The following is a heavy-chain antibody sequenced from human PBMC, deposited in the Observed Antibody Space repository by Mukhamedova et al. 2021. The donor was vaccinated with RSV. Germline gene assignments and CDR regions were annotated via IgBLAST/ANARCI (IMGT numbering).Heavy chain of an antibody. CDR3: ARDISFRFDY. Sequence: YMGYNDYAVSEKSRITINPDTSKNQFSLQLNSVTPEDTAVYYCARDISFRFDYWGQGTLVTVSS. J-gene: IGHJ4*02. D-gene: IGHD2/OR15-2a*01. V-gene: IGHV6-1*01. CDR2: YMGYN.